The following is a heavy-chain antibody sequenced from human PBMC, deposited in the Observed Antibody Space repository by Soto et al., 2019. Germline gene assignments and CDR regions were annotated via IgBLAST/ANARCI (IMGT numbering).Heavy chain of an antibody. J-gene: IGHJ6*01. D-gene: IGHD3-10*01. CDR2: ISGRSITI. V-gene: IGHV3-48*02. CDR3: ARDLSFVDV. Sequence: ERSLRLSCAASGFTFSDYNMNWVRQAPGKGLEWVSYISGRSITIYYADSVKGRFTISRDNAKNSLYLQMNSLRDEDTAVYYCARDLSFVDVWGQGTTVTVSS. CDR1: GFTFSDYN.